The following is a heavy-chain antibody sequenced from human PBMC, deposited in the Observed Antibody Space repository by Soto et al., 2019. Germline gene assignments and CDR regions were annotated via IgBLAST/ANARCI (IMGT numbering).Heavy chain of an antibody. CDR1: GFTFSSYS. D-gene: IGHD2-21*02. CDR3: AANIVVVTAIPFQH. CDR2: ISSSSSTI. V-gene: IGHV3-48*02. J-gene: IGHJ1*01. Sequence: EVQLVESGGGLVQPGGSLRLSCAASGFTFSSYSMNWVRQAPGKGLEWVSYISSSSSTIYYADSVKGRFTISRDNAKNSLYLQMNSLRDEDTAVYYCAANIVVVTAIPFQHWGQGTLVTVSS.